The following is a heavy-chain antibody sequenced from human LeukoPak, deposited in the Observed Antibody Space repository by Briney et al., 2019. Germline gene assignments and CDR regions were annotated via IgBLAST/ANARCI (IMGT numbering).Heavy chain of an antibody. V-gene: IGHV3-13*04. CDR3: ARGVVRGVIGAFDI. CDR2: IGTAGDT. CDR1: GFTFSSYD. J-gene: IGHJ3*02. D-gene: IGHD3-10*01. Sequence: GGSLRLSCAASGFTFSSYDMHWVRRATGKGLEWVSAIGTAGDTYYPGSVKGRFTISRENAKSSLYLQMNSLRAGDTAVYYCARGVVRGVIGAFDICGQGTMVTVSS.